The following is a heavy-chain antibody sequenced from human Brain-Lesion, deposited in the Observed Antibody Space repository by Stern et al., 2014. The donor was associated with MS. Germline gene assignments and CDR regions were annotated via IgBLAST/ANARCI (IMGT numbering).Heavy chain of an antibody. D-gene: IGHD3-3*01. Sequence: QVQLLQSGAEVKKPGASVKVSCKASGYTFTGYSIHWVRQAPGQGLEWMAWINPNTGGTKYAQKFQGRVTISRDTSISTAYVELSSLTSDGTAVYYCARDQRGITIFGVVTDYYYLGMDVWGQGTTVTVSS. CDR2: INPNTGGT. CDR3: ARDQRGITIFGVVTDYYYLGMDV. J-gene: IGHJ6*02. V-gene: IGHV1-2*02. CDR1: GYTFTGYS.